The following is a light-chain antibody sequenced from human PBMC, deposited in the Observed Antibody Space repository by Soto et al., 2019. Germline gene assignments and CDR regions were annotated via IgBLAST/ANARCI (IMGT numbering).Light chain of an antibody. Sequence: QLVLTQPPSASGTPGQRVTISCSGSSSNIGSNTVNWYQQLPGTAPKLLIYSNNQRPSGVPDRFSGSKSGTSASLAISGLQSEDEADYYCAAWDDSLNGFRVFGGGTKVTVL. J-gene: IGLJ3*02. CDR2: SNN. CDR1: SSNIGSNT. V-gene: IGLV1-44*01. CDR3: AAWDDSLNGFRV.